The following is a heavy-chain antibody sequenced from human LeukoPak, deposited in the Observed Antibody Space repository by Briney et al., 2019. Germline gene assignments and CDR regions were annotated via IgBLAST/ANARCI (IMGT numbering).Heavy chain of an antibody. V-gene: IGHV1-3*01. J-gene: IGHJ4*02. CDR1: GYTFTKYV. CDR2: INAGNGDT. D-gene: IGHD2-21*01. Sequence: ASVTVSCKASGYTFTKYVVHWVRQAPGQRPEWMGWINAGNGDTKYSQNFQDRVTITRDTSANTAHMELSSLTSEDTALYYCARDDCGDTCYPGGYWGQGTLVTVSS. CDR3: ARDDCGDTCYPGGY.